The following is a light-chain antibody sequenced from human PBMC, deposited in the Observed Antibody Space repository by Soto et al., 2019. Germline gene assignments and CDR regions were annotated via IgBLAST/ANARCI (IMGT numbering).Light chain of an antibody. Sequence: DIQMTQSPSTLSASEGDRVTITCRASQSVSSKLAWYQQKPGKAPKLLIYKTSSLQSGVPSRFSGSGSGTEFTLTICSLQPDAFATYYCQQYNTFWTFGQRTKVEIK. CDR2: KTS. J-gene: IGKJ1*01. CDR1: QSVSSK. CDR3: QQYNTFWT. V-gene: IGKV1-5*03.